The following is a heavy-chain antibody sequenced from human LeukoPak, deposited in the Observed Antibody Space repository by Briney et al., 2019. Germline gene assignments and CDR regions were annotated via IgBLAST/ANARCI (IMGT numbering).Heavy chain of an antibody. CDR3: AKRYIIAVAGPNQGFFDY. D-gene: IGHD6-19*01. CDR2: IYSGGST. V-gene: IGHV3-66*04. Sequence: PGGSLRLSCAASGFTVSSNYMSWVRQAPGKGLEWVSVIYSGGSTYYADSVKGRFTISRDDSKNTLYLQMNSLRAEDTAVYYCAKRYIIAVAGPNQGFFDYWGQGTLVTVSS. CDR1: GFTVSSNY. J-gene: IGHJ4*02.